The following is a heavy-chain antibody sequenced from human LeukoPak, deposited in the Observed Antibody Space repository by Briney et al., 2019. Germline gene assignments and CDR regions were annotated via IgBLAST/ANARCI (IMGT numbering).Heavy chain of an antibody. CDR1: GGSISSSSYY. J-gene: IGHJ4*02. V-gene: IGHV4-39*01. CDR3: ARRGYGSGSFDY. Sequence: PSETLSLTCTVSGGSISSSSYYWGWIRQPPGKGLEWIGSIYYSGSTYYNPSLKSRVTISVDTSKNQFSLKLSSVTAADTAVYYCARRGYGSGSFDYWGQGTLVTVSS. CDR2: IYYSGST. D-gene: IGHD3-10*01.